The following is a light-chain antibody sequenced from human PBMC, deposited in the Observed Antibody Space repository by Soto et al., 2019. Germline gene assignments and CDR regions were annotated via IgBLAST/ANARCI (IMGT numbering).Light chain of an antibody. Sequence: EIVLTKFPATLSLSPGERATLSCSASENVYSYLAWYRQAPGQPPSLLIYDASNRAAGVPAWFSGSGSGTDFTLTISSLEPEDFAVYYCQQRSDWPRTFGQGTKVDIK. J-gene: IGKJ1*01. CDR3: QQRSDWPRT. CDR2: DAS. V-gene: IGKV3-11*01. CDR1: ENVYSY.